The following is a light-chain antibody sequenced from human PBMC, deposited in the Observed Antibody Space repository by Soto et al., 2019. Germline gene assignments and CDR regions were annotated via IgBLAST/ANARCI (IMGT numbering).Light chain of an antibody. CDR2: AAS. CDR3: QPRSH. J-gene: IGKJ4*01. CDR1: QSVSSY. Sequence: IVLTQSPATLSLFPGERATLSCRASQSVSSYLAWYQQKPGQAPRLLMSAASNRATGIPARFTGSGSGTDFTLTISSLAPEDFAVYYCQPRSHFGGGTKVEIK. V-gene: IGKV3-11*01.